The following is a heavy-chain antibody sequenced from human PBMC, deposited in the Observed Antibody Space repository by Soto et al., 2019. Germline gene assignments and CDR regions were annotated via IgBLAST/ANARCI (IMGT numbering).Heavy chain of an antibody. CDR1: GGSFSGNY. Sequence: QVQLXQWGAGLLKPSETLSLTCGVYGGSFSGNYWSWIRQPPGEGLEWIGEINPSGSTNYSPSLKSRATISADTSKNQFSLKLSSVIAADTAVYYCARGREGGGASWGQGTLVTVSS. CDR2: INPSGST. CDR3: ARGREGGGAS. J-gene: IGHJ5*02. D-gene: IGHD1-26*01. V-gene: IGHV4-34*01.